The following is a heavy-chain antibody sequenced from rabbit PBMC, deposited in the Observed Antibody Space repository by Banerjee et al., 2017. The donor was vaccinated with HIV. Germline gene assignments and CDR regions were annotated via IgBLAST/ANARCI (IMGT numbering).Heavy chain of an antibody. D-gene: IGHD6-1*01. V-gene: IGHV1S40*01. J-gene: IGHJ3*01. CDR2: MTIGSRGGSA. CDR1: GFDFSSSYW. Sequence: QSLEESGGDLVKPGASLTLTCTASGFDFSSSYWLSWVRQAPGKGLEWIGCMTIGSRGGSAVYASWAKGRFTISGTSSTTVTLQMTSLTAADTATYFCARDVHATGRLDLWGPGTLVTVS. CDR3: ARDVHATGRLDL.